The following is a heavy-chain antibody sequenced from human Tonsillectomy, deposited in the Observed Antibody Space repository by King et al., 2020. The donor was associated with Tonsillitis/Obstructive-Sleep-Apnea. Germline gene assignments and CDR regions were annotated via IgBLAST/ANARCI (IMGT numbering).Heavy chain of an antibody. CDR1: GGSISSYY. J-gene: IGHJ3*02. D-gene: IGHD2-8*01. CDR3: ARDMVLEAGGDAFDI. Sequence: LQLQESGPGLVKPSETLSLTCTVSGGSISSYYWSWIRQPPGNGLEWIGYIYYSGSANYNPSLKSRVTISVDTSKNQFSLKLSSVTAADTAVYYCARDMVLEAGGDAFDIWGQGTMVTVSS. V-gene: IGHV4-59*01. CDR2: IYYSGSA.